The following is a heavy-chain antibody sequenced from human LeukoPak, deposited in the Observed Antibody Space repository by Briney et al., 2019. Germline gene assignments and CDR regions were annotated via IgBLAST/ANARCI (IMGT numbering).Heavy chain of an antibody. CDR2: INHSGST. CDR3: ARVRRLQPFYY. J-gene: IGHJ4*02. V-gene: IGHV4-34*01. CDR1: GGSFSGYY. Sequence: SETLSLTCAVYGGSFSGYYWSWIRQPPGKGLEWIGEINHSGSTNYNPSLKSRVTISVDTSKNQFSLKLSSVTAADTAVYYCARVRRLQPFYYCGQRSLVSAFS. D-gene: IGHD5-24*01.